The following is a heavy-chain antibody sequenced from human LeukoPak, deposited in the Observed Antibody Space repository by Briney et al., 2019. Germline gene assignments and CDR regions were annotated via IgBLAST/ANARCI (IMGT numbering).Heavy chain of an antibody. Sequence: ASVKVSCKASGYTFTSYYMHWVRQAPGQGLKWMGIINPSGGSTSYAQKFQGRVTMTRDTSTSTVYMELSSLRSEDTAVYYCATGAGIAAAGPKADYWGQGTLVTVSS. V-gene: IGHV1-46*01. J-gene: IGHJ4*02. CDR2: INPSGGST. CDR1: GYTFTSYY. CDR3: ATGAGIAAAGPKADY. D-gene: IGHD6-13*01.